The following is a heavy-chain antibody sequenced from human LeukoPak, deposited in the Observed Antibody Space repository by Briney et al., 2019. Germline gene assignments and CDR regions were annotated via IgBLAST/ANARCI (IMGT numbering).Heavy chain of an antibody. Sequence: SVKVSCKASGGTFSSYAISWVRQAPGQGHEWMGRIIPIFGTANYAQKFQGRVTITADESTSTAYMELSSLRSEDTAVYYCARSGVVPAAIIAVGAFDIWGQGTMVTVSS. CDR3: ARSGVVPAAIIAVGAFDI. J-gene: IGHJ3*02. CDR1: GGTFSSYA. CDR2: IIPIFGTA. V-gene: IGHV1-69*13. D-gene: IGHD2-2*01.